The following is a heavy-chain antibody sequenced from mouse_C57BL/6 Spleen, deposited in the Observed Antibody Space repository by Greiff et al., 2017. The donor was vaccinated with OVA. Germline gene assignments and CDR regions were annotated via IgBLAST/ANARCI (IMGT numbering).Heavy chain of an antibody. J-gene: IGHJ1*03. V-gene: IGHV6-3*01. Sequence: EVQGVESGGGLVQPGGSMKLSCVASGFTFSNYWMNWVRQSPEKGLEWVAQIRLKSDNYATHYAESVKGRFTISRDDSKSSVYLQMNNLRAEDTGIYYCTGELDWYFDVWGTGTTVTVSS. CDR3: TGELDWYFDV. CDR2: IRLKSDNYAT. CDR1: GFTFSNYW.